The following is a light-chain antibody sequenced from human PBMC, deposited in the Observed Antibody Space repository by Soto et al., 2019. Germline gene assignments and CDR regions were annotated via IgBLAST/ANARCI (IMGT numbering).Light chain of an antibody. V-gene: IGKV3-20*01. CDR3: QQYNSWPPIT. CDR2: GTS. CDR1: QSINGNY. J-gene: IGKJ5*01. Sequence: EIVLTQSPGTLSLSPGDRATLSCRASQSINGNYLHWYQQKPGQAPRLLIFGTSSRATGIPDRFIGGGSGTDFTLTISRLEPEDFAVYYCQQYNSWPPITFGQGTRLEIK.